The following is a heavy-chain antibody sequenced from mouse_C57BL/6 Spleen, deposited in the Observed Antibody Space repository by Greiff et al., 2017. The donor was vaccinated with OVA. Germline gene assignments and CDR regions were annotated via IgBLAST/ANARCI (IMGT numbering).Heavy chain of an antibody. J-gene: IGHJ3*01. CDR3: ARDDGYSPGFAY. V-gene: IGHV5-16*01. D-gene: IGHD2-3*01. CDR1: GFTFSDYY. CDR2: INYDGSST. Sequence: DVQLVESEGGLVQPGRSMKLSCTASGFTFSDYYMAWVRQVPEKGLEWVANINYDGSSTYYLDSLKSRFIISRDNAKNILYLQMSSLKSEDTATYYCARDDGYSPGFAYWGQGTLVTVSA.